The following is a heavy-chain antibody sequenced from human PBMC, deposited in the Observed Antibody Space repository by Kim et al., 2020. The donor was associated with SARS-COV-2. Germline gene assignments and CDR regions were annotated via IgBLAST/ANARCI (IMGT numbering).Heavy chain of an antibody. CDR3: ARDLYSNWYFDP. Sequence: GGSLRLSCAASGFTFSSYDMHWVRQATGKGLEWVSAIGTAGDTYYPGSVKGRFTISRENAKNSLYLQMNSLRAGDTAVYYCARDLYSNWYFDPWGRGTLVTVSS. CDR1: GFTFSSYD. V-gene: IGHV3-13*01. D-gene: IGHD6-13*01. CDR2: IGTAGDT. J-gene: IGHJ2*01.